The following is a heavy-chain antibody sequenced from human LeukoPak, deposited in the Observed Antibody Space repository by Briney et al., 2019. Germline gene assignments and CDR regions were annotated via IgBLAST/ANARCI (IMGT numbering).Heavy chain of an antibody. J-gene: IGHJ3*02. CDR2: ISYDGSNK. CDR3: AKVPGLRNAFDI. V-gene: IGHV3-30*18. CDR1: GFTFSSYG. Sequence: PGGSLRLSRAASGFTFSSYGMHWVRQAPGKGLEWVAVISYDGSNKYYADSVKGRFTISRDNSKNTLYLQMNSLRAEDTAVYYCAKVPGLRNAFDIWGQGTMVTVSS.